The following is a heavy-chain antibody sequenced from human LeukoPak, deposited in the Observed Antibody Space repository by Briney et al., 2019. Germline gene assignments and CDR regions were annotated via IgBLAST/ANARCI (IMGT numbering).Heavy chain of an antibody. CDR2: ISGSGGST. Sequence: GGSLRLSCAASGFTFSSYAMSWVRQAPGKGLEWVSAISGSGGSTYYADSVKGRFTISRDNAKNTLYLQMNSLRAEDTAVYYCARDRAGTVDYWGQGTLVTVSS. J-gene: IGHJ4*02. CDR1: GFTFSSYA. V-gene: IGHV3-23*01. D-gene: IGHD6-13*01. CDR3: ARDRAGTVDY.